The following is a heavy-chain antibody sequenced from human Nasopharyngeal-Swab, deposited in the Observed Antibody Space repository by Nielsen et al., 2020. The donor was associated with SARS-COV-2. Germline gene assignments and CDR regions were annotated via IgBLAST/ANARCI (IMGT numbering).Heavy chain of an antibody. Sequence: GDSLKISCAASGFTFSSYAMSWVRQAPGKGLEWVSAISGSGGSTYYADSVKGRFTISRDNSKNTLYLQMNSLRAEDTAVYYCAKDEVGATTIPFDYWGQGTLVTVSS. CDR2: ISGSGGST. J-gene: IGHJ4*02. V-gene: IGHV3-23*01. CDR3: AKDEVGATTIPFDY. D-gene: IGHD1-26*01. CDR1: GFTFSSYA.